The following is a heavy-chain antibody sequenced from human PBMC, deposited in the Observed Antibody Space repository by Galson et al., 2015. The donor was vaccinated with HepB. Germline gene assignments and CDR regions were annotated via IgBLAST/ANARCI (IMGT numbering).Heavy chain of an antibody. Sequence: SVKVSCKASGGTSSSYAISWVRQAPGQGLEWMGGIIPVFGIAYYAQKFQGRVTITADKSTSTAYMELSSLRSEDTAVDYCARGYCSGGTCYSFGFYYYAMYVWGQGTTVTVSS. CDR1: GGTSSSYA. D-gene: IGHD2-15*01. CDR2: IIPVFGIA. CDR3: ARGYCSGGTCYSFGFYYYAMYV. V-gene: IGHV1-69*10. J-gene: IGHJ6*02.